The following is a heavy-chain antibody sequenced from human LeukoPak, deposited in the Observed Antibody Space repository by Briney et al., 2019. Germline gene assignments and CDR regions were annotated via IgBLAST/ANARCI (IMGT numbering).Heavy chain of an antibody. V-gene: IGHV1-24*01. Sequence: ASVKVSCKVSGYTLTELSMHWVRQAPGKGLEWMGGFDPEDGETIYAQKFQGRVTMTEDTSTDTAYMELSSLRSEDTAVYYCATERLAAAGTEPHYYGMDVWGQGTTVTVSS. CDR1: GYTLTELS. J-gene: IGHJ6*02. CDR3: ATERLAAAGTEPHYYGMDV. CDR2: FDPEDGET. D-gene: IGHD6-13*01.